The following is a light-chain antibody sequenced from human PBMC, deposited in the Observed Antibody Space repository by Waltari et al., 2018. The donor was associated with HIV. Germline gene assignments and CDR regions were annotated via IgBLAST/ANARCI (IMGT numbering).Light chain of an antibody. Sequence: SYALTQPPSVSVSPGQTATITCSGDKLGDKFTSWYQQKAGQSPLLVIYQDAKRPSGMRGGIPGANSGKTATLTISGAQAVDEADYYCQAWDSRSVVFGGGTKLTVL. CDR1: KLGDKF. J-gene: IGLJ2*01. V-gene: IGLV3-1*01. CDR3: QAWDSRSVV. CDR2: QDA.